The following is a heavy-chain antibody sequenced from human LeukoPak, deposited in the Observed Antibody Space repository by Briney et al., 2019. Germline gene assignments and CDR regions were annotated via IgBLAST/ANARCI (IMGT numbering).Heavy chain of an antibody. CDR3: AREGCSSTSCYLFYYYYYGMDV. D-gene: IGHD2-2*01. V-gene: IGHV3-74*01. CDR1: GVTFSSYW. J-gene: IGHJ6*02. CDR2: INSDGSST. Sequence: GGSLRLSCAATGVTFSSYWMHWVRQAPGKGLVWVSRINSDGSSTSYADSVKGRFTISRDNAKNTLYLQMNSLRAEDTAVYYCAREGCSSTSCYLFYYYYYGMDVWGQGTAVTVSS.